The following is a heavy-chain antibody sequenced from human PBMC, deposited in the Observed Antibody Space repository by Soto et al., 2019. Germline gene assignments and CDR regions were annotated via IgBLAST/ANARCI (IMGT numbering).Heavy chain of an antibody. D-gene: IGHD3-10*01. CDR1: GFTFSSYG. CDR3: ARVPWGSGSYSYYYYGMDV. J-gene: IGHJ6*02. Sequence: PGGSLRLSCAAPGFTFSSYGMHWVRQAPGKGLEWVAVIWYDGSNKYYADSVKGRFTISRDNSKNTLYLQMNSLRAEDTAVYYCARVPWGSGSYSYYYYGMDVWGQGTTVTVSS. CDR2: IWYDGSNK. V-gene: IGHV3-33*01.